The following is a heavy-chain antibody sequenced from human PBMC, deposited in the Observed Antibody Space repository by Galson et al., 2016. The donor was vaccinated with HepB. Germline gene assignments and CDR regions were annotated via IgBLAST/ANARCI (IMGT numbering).Heavy chain of an antibody. CDR1: GLTFSSYA. V-gene: IGHV3-23*01. CDR3: AKGFRPYRSGWERLFEHPYHYYGMDV. CDR2: ISSRGGRT. Sequence: SLRLSCAASGLTFSSYAMSWVRQAPGKGLEWVSSISSRGGRTYYTDSVKGRFTVSRDNSKNTLYVQMNTLRAEDTAVYYCAKGFRPYRSGWERLFEHPYHYYGMDVWGPGTTVTVSS. D-gene: IGHD6-19*01. J-gene: IGHJ6*02.